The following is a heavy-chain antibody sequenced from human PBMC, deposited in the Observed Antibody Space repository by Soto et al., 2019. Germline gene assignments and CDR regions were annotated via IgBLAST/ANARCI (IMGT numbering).Heavy chain of an antibody. D-gene: IGHD3-16*02. CDR3: ARRFVNYFGMDV. V-gene: IGHV3-53*01. J-gene: IGHJ6*02. CDR1: GFTVNSNY. Sequence: GGSLRLSCAASGFTVNSNYMTRVRQAPGKGLEWVSVVYRDGDTHYADSVKGRFTISRDNSKNTVYLQMNSLRADDTAVYYCARRFVNYFGMDVWGQGTTVTVSS. CDR2: VYRDGDT.